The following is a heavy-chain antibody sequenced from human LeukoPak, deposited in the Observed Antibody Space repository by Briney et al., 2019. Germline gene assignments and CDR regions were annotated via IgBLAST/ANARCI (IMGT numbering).Heavy chain of an antibody. J-gene: IGHJ4*02. CDR2: IIPILGTA. CDR3: ARGSYEQWLGGYFDY. CDR1: GGTFSSYA. V-gene: IGHV1-69*13. Sequence: SVKVSCKASGGTFSSYAISWVRQAPGQGLEWMGRIIPILGTANYAQKFQGRVTITPDESTSPAYMELSSLRSEDTAVYYCARGSYEQWLGGYFDYWGQGTLVTVSS. D-gene: IGHD6-19*01.